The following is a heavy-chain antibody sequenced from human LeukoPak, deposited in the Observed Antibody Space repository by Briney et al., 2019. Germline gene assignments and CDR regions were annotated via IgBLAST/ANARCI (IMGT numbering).Heavy chain of an antibody. J-gene: IGHJ5*02. CDR3: ARGAVQQQLENWFDP. D-gene: IGHD6-13*01. CDR2: IYHSGST. Sequence: SETLSLTCAVSGGSISSSNWWSWVRQPPGKGLEWIGEIYHSGSTNYNPSLKSRVTISVDKSKNQFSLKLSSVTAADTAVYYCARGAVQQQLENWFDPWGQGTLVTVSS. CDR1: GGSISSSNW. V-gene: IGHV4-4*02.